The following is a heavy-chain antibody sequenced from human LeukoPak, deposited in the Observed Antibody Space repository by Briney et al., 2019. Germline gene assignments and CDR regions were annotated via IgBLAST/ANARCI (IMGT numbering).Heavy chain of an antibody. V-gene: IGHV3-23*01. J-gene: IGHJ3*02. Sequence: GGSLRLSCAASGFTFSNRAMTWVRQAPGKGLEWVSSVSDSGSNTYYADSVKGRFTISRDNSKNTLYLQMNSLRAEDTAVYYCARGRVTMIVVVAAFDIWGQGTMVTVSS. CDR3: ARGRVTMIVVVAAFDI. CDR2: VSDSGSNT. D-gene: IGHD3-22*01. CDR1: GFTFSNRA.